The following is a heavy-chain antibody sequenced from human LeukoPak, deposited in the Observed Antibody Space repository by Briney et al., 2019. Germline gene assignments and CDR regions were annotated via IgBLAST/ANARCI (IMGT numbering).Heavy chain of an antibody. J-gene: IGHJ3*02. V-gene: IGHV3-23*01. D-gene: IGHD4-17*01. CDR1: GFTFSSYA. CDR3: ARDTLVYADSPDAFDI. Sequence: GGSLRLSCAASGFTFSSYAMSWVRQAPGKGLEWVSAISGRGGSTYYADSVKGRFTISRDNAKNSLYLQMNSLRDEDTAVYYCARDTLVYADSPDAFDIWGQGTMVTVSS. CDR2: ISGRGGST.